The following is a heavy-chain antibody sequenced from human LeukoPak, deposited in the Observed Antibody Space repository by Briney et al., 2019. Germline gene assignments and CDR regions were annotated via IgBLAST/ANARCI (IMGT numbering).Heavy chain of an antibody. CDR2: IYYSGST. V-gene: IGHV4-59*01. Sequence: SETLSLTXTVSGGSISSYYWSWIRQPPGKGLEWIGYIYYSGSTNYNPSLKSRVTISVDTAKNQFSLKLSSVTAADTAVYYCARDSNYYDSSGYYSPYYYYYYMDVWGKGTTVTVSS. CDR3: ARDSNYYDSSGYYSPYYYYYYMDV. CDR1: GGSISSYY. J-gene: IGHJ6*03. D-gene: IGHD3-22*01.